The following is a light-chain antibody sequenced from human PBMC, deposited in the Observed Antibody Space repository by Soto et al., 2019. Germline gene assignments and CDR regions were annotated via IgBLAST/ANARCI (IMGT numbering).Light chain of an antibody. CDR3: QQYNNWPPLT. V-gene: IGKV3-15*01. CDR2: DAS. J-gene: IGKJ4*01. CDR1: KSVSSS. Sequence: EIVMTKSPATLSVSPGDRATLSCRASKSVSSSLACYQQIPGQAPRLLIYDASTRATGIPARFCGSGSGTEFTLTISSLLSEDFAVYYCQQYNNWPPLTFGGGTKVELK.